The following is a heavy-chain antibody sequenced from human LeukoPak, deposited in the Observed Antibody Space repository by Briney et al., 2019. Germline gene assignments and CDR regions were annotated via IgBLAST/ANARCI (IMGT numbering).Heavy chain of an antibody. CDR2: IYYSGST. CDR1: GGSISSYY. D-gene: IGHD5-18*01. J-gene: IGHJ3*02. CDR3: ARGRTAMVRGAFDI. Sequence: SETLSLTCTVPGGSISSYYWSWIRQPPGKGLEWIGNIYYSGSTNYNPSLKSRVTIPLDASNNRFSLKLSSVTAADTAVYYCARGRTAMVRGAFDIWGQGTMVTVSS. V-gene: IGHV4-59*01.